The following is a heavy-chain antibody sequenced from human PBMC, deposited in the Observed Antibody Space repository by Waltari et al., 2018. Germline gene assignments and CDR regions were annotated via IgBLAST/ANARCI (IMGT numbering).Heavy chain of an antibody. CDR2: IYYSGNT. D-gene: IGHD2-15*01. J-gene: IGHJ5*02. V-gene: IGHV4-59*01. Sequence: QVQLQESGPGLVKPSETLSLTCTVSGGSISSYYWSWIRQPPGKGLEWIGYIYYSGNTNSHPSLESGVTIAVDASKNQFSLKLSSVTAADTAVYYCARGREKRGVVVAARPFDPWGQGTLVTVSS. CDR3: ARGREKRGVVVAARPFDP. CDR1: GGSISSYY.